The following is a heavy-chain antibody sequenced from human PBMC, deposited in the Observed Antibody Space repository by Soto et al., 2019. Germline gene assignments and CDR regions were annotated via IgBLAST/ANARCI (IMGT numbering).Heavy chain of an antibody. CDR2: IYSGGST. CDR1: GFTFSSNY. CDR3: ARNDFWSGYGQVGGAFDI. Sequence: GGSLRLSCAASGFTFSSNYMSWVRQAPGKGLEWVSVIYSGGSTYYADSVKGRFTISRDNSKNTLYLQMNSLRAEDTAVYYCARNDFWSGYGQVGGAFDIWGQGTMVTVSS. V-gene: IGHV3-66*01. J-gene: IGHJ3*02. D-gene: IGHD3-3*01.